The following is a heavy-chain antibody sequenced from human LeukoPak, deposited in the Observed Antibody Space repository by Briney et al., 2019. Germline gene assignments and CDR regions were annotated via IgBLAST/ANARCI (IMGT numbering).Heavy chain of an antibody. CDR2: IYYSGST. V-gene: IGHV4-38-2*02. Sequence: SETLSLTCTVSGYSINSGYYWGWIRQPPGKGLEWIGIIYYSGSTYSNPSLRSRVTISVDTSKNQFSLKLSSVTAADTAVYYCASFYCSGGSCYQYYYYYMDVWGKGTTVTISS. J-gene: IGHJ6*03. CDR1: GYSINSGYY. D-gene: IGHD2-15*01. CDR3: ASFYCSGGSCYQYYYYYMDV.